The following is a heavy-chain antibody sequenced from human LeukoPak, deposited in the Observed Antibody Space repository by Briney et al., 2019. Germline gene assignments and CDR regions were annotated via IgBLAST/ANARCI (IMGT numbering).Heavy chain of an antibody. Sequence: ASVKVSCKASGYTFTGYYMHWVRQAPGQGLEWMGWINPNSGGTNYAQKFQGRVTMTRDTSISTAYMELSRLRSDDTAVYYCARYQLRLDEDYGDYVYYFDYWGQGTLVTVSS. D-gene: IGHD4-17*01. CDR2: INPNSGGT. CDR1: GYTFTGYY. J-gene: IGHJ4*02. CDR3: ARYQLRLDEDYGDYVYYFDY. V-gene: IGHV1-2*02.